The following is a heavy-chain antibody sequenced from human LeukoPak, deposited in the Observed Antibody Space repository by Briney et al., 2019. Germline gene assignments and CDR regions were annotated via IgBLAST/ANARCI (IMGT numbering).Heavy chain of an antibody. CDR3: AREGSSSPYYFDY. J-gene: IGHJ4*02. V-gene: IGHV1-2*02. Sequence: GASVKVSCKASGYTFTGYYMHWVRQAPGQGLEWMGWINPNSGGTNYAQKFQGRVTMTRDTSISTAYMELSRLRSDDTAVYYCAREGSSSPYYFDYWGQGTLVTVSS. CDR2: INPNSGGT. D-gene: IGHD6-6*01. CDR1: GYTFTGYY.